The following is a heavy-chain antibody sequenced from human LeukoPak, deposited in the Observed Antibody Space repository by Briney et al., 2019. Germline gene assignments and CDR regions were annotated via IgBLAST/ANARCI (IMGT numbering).Heavy chain of an antibody. CDR1: GFTFSSYG. CDR3: ARDLWYDY. V-gene: IGHV3-33*01. CDR2: IWYDGSNE. J-gene: IGHJ4*02. Sequence: GGSLRLSCAASGFTFSSYGMHWVRQAPGKGLEWVAVIWYDGSNEYYADSVKGRFTISRGNSKNTLYLQMNSLRAEDTAVYYCARDLWYDYWGQGTLVTVSS. D-gene: IGHD3-10*01.